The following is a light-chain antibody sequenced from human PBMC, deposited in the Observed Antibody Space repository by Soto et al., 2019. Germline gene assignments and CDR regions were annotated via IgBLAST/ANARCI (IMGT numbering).Light chain of an antibody. CDR3: QQYGDSPFT. V-gene: IGKV3-20*01. CDR2: DAS. CDR1: QSVVNSY. Sequence: DIVLTQSPGTLSLSPGERAILSCRASQSVVNSYLAWSQHKPGQAPRLLIHDASRKATGIPDRFIGSGSGTDFTLTISSLEPEEFEVYYCQQYGDSPFTFGPGTRVDIK. J-gene: IGKJ3*01.